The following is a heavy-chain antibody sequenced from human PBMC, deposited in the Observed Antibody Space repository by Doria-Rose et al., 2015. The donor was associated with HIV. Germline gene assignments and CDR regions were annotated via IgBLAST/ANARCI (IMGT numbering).Heavy chain of an antibody. CDR3: ARIKSSRWYHKYYLDF. Sequence: QVTLKESGPVLVKPTETLTLTCTVSGVSLSSPGMGVSWIRQPPGKALEWLANIFSDDERSYNTSLKSRLTISRVTANSQVVLTMTDMDPVDTATYYCARIKSSRWYHKYYLDFWGQGTLVIVSA. D-gene: IGHD6-13*01. CDR2: IFSDDER. V-gene: IGHV2-26*01. J-gene: IGHJ4*02. CDR1: GVSLSSPGMG.